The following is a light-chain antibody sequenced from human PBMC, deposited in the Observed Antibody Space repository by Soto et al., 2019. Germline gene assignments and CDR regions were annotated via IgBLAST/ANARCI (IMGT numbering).Light chain of an antibody. J-gene: IGKJ1*01. Sequence: EIVLTQSPGSLSLSPGQRATLSCRASQSVDTTFFAWYQKKPGQAPRLLIYGASKRATGIPDRFSGSGSGTDFTLIISRPEPEDVAVYYCQQYMSSVTFGQGTKVEIK. V-gene: IGKV3-20*01. CDR2: GAS. CDR1: QSVDTTF. CDR3: QQYMSSVT.